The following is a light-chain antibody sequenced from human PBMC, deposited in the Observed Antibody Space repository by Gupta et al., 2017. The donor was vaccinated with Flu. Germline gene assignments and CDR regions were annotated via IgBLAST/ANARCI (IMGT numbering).Light chain of an antibody. J-gene: IGLJ2*01. CDR2: DDR. CDR3: QLWDGGMDHPAL. V-gene: IGLV3-21*02. Sequence: SYVLPQPPSVSVAPGQTASITCGGSNIGSKSVHWYQQKPGQAPGLVVYDDRDRPSGSPERLSGSKSGNTATLTISRVEAGEEADYNCQLWDGGMDHPALFGGGTKLTVL. CDR1: NIGSKS.